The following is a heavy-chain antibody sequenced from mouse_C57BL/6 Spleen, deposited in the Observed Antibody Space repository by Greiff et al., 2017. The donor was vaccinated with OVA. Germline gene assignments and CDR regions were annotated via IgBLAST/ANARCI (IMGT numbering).Heavy chain of an antibody. D-gene: IGHD1-1*01. CDR3: ARRGTTVLDY. Sequence: EVQLQQSGPELVKPGASVKISCKASGYTFTDYYMNWVKQSHGKSLEWIGDINPNNGGTSYNQKFKGKATLTVDKSSSTAYMELRSLTSEDSAVYYCARRGTTVLDYWGQGTTLTVSS. V-gene: IGHV1-26*01. J-gene: IGHJ2*01. CDR1: GYTFTDYY. CDR2: INPNNGGT.